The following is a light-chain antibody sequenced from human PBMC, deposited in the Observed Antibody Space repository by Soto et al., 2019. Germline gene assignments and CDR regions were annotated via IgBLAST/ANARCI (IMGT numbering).Light chain of an antibody. CDR1: SSNIGSFYD. CDR3: QSYDNSLNHVV. J-gene: IGLJ2*01. V-gene: IGLV1-40*01. Sequence: QSVLTQPPSVSGAPGQRVTIPCTGSSSNIGSFYDVHWYQQLPGTVPKLLIYGDNNRPSGVPDRFSASKSGTAASLAITGLKAEDEADYYCQSYDNSLNHVVFGGGTKLTVL. CDR2: GDN.